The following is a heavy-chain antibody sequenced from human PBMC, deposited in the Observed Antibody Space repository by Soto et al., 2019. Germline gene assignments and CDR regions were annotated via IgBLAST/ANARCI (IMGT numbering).Heavy chain of an antibody. J-gene: IGHJ6*02. D-gene: IGHD2-2*01. V-gene: IGHV3-21*01. CDR1: GITCSSYS. CDR3: AREIPLGNWSSTSCSYYGMDV. CDR2: ISSSSSYI. Sequence: GGSLRLSCAASGITCSSYSMNWVRQAPGRGLEWVSSISSSSSYIYYADSVKGRFIISRDNAKNSLYLQMNSLRSEDTAVYYCAREIPLGNWSSTSCSYYGMDVWGQGATVTVSS.